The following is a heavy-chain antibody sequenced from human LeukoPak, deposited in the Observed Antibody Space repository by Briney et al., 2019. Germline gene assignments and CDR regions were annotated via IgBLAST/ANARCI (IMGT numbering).Heavy chain of an antibody. J-gene: IGHJ4*02. Sequence: DPGGSLRLSCAASGFTFSIYGMHWVRQAPGKGLEWVAVIWYDGSNKYYADSVKGRFTISRDNAKNSLYLQMNSLRAEDTAVYYCARDPSGYDYFDYWGQGTLVTVSS. CDR3: ARDPSGYDYFDY. CDR2: IWYDGSNK. CDR1: GFTFSIYG. D-gene: IGHD5-12*01. V-gene: IGHV3-33*01.